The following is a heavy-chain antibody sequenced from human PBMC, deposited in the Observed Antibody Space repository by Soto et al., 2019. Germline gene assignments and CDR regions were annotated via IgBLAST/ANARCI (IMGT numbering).Heavy chain of an antibody. D-gene: IGHD3-10*01. J-gene: IGHJ4*02. Sequence: PSETLSLTCTVSGGSISSSSFHWGWIRQPPGKGLEWIGFIFYSGSTNYNPSLKSRVTMSVDMSRNQLSLKLTSVTAADSAVYYCARDRSASGSFFDYWGQGTLVTVSS. CDR1: GGSISSSSFH. V-gene: IGHV4-61*05. CDR3: ARDRSASGSFFDY. CDR2: IFYSGST.